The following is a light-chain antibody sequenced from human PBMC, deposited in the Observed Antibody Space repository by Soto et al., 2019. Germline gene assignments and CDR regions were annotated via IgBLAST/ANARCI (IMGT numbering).Light chain of an antibody. Sequence: QSVLTQPPSVSGAPGQRVTISCTGSSSNIGAGYDVHWYQQLPGTAPKLLIYGDSNRPSGVPDRFSGSKSGTSASLAITGLQAEDEADYYCQSYDYSLSGSVFGTGTKVTVL. V-gene: IGLV1-40*01. J-gene: IGLJ1*01. CDR3: QSYDYSLSGSV. CDR1: SSNIGAGYD. CDR2: GDS.